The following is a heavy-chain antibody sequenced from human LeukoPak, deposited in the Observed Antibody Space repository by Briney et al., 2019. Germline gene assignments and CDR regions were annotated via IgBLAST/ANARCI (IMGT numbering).Heavy chain of an antibody. CDR2: IIPIFGTA. CDR1: GGTFSSYA. J-gene: IGHJ4*02. V-gene: IGHV1-69*05. D-gene: IGHD3-10*01. Sequence: SVKVSCKASGGTFSSYAISWVRQAPGQGLEWMGGIIPIFGTANYAQKFQGRVTMTTDTSTSTAYMELRSLRSDDTAVYYCARDSTGDERYGSGSYYGYWGQGTLVAVSS. CDR3: ARDSTGDERYGSGSYYGY.